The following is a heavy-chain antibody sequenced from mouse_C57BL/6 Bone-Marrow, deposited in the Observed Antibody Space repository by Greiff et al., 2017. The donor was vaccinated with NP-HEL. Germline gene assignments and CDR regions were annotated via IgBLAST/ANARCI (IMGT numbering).Heavy chain of an antibody. D-gene: IGHD2-4*01. CDR1: GFTFSDFY. Sequence: EVKLVESGGGLVQSGRSLRLSCATSGFTFSDFYMEWVRQAPGKGLEWIAASRNKANDYTTEYSASVKGRFIVSRDTSQSILYLQMNALRAEDTAIYYCARVDYGAMDYWGQGTSVTVSS. CDR3: ARVDYGAMDY. V-gene: IGHV7-1*01. CDR2: SRNKANDYTT. J-gene: IGHJ4*01.